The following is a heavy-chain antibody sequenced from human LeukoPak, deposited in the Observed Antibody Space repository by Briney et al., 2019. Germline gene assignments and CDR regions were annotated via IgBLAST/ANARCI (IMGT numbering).Heavy chain of an antibody. D-gene: IGHD3-10*01. Sequence: PGGSLRLSCTASGFTFSDYWMNWVRQAPGKGLEWVANIKQDESEKYYVDSVKGRFSISRDNTKNSLYLQMNSLRVEDTATYYCAKVAHYYYGSESYYFFEHWGQGTPVTASS. CDR1: GFTFSDYW. CDR3: AKVAHYYYGSESYYFFEH. CDR2: IKQDESEK. V-gene: IGHV3-7*01. J-gene: IGHJ4*02.